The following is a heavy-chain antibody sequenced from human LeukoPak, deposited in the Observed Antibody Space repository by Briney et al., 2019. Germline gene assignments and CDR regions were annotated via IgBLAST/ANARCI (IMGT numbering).Heavy chain of an antibody. CDR2: ISSSSSYI. V-gene: IGHV3-21*01. J-gene: IGHJ3*02. CDR1: GFTFSRYS. CDR3: ARDRLIYGDYGDAFDI. Sequence: RGSLRLSCAASGFTFSRYSMDWVRQAPGKGLEWVSSISSSSSYIYYADSLKGRFTISRDNAKTSLYLQMNSLRAEDTAVYYCARDRLIYGDYGDAFDIWGQGTMVAVSS. D-gene: IGHD4-17*01.